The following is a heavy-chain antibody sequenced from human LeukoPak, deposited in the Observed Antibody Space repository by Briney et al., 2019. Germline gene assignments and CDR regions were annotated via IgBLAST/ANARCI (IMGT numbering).Heavy chain of an antibody. CDR2: VYYSGST. D-gene: IGHD3-22*01. V-gene: IGHV4-39*02. J-gene: IGHJ4*02. CDR1: GVSIRSGSHY. Sequence: PSETLSLTCTVSGVSIRSGSHYWAWIRQPRGRGLEWMGGVYYSGSTYYNPSLENRVTISIDTSKNHSSLELSSLSAADTSVYYCANRHDSGGNLVDLWGQGTLVTVS. CDR3: ANRHDSGGNLVDL.